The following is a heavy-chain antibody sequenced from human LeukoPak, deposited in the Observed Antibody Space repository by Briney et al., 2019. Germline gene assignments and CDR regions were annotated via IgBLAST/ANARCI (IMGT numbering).Heavy chain of an antibody. CDR1: GGSFSGYY. Sequence: SETLSLTCALYGGSFSGYYWSWIRQPPGKGLEWIGEINHSGSTNYNPSLKSRVTISVDTSKDQFSLKLSSVTAAGTAVYYCARGGAAGTWTPDYWGQGTLVTVSS. D-gene: IGHD6-13*01. J-gene: IGHJ4*02. CDR2: INHSGST. V-gene: IGHV4-34*01. CDR3: ARGGAAGTWTPDY.